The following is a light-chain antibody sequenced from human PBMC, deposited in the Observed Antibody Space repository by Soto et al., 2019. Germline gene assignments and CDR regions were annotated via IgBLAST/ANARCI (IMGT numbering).Light chain of an antibody. Sequence: EIVMTQSPATLSXXXXXXXXLXSXASQSVSSNLAWYXXKPGQXXRXXIYGTSTRATGIPARFSGSGSGTEFTLTISSLQSEDCAVYYCQQYNNWPKTFGQGTKVDIK. CDR2: GTS. CDR3: QQYNNWPKT. J-gene: IGKJ1*01. CDR1: QSVSSN. V-gene: IGKV3-15*01.